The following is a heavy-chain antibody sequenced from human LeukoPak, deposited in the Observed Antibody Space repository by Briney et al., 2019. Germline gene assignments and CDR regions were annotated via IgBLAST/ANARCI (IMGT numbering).Heavy chain of an antibody. CDR3: ARDTYYDFWSAKGIWFDP. D-gene: IGHD3-3*01. CDR1: GFTFSDYY. J-gene: IGHJ5*02. V-gene: IGHV3-11*04. Sequence: GGSLRLSCAASGFTFSDYYMSWIRQAPGKGLEWVSYISSSGSTIYYADSVKGRFTISRDNAKNSLYLQMNSLRAEDTAMYYCARDTYYDFWSAKGIWFDPWGQGTLVTVSS. CDR2: ISSSGSTI.